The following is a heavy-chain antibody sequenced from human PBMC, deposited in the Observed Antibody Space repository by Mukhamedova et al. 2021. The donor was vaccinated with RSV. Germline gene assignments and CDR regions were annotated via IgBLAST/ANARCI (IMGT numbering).Heavy chain of an antibody. V-gene: IGHV4-34*01. CDR2: HGGST. D-gene: IGHD6-13*01. Sequence: HGGSTNYNPSLKSRVTISVDTSKNQFSLKLSSVTAADTAVYYCARQATQQLAQAPFDYWGQGTLVTVSS. CDR3: ARQATQQLAQAPFDY. J-gene: IGHJ4*02.